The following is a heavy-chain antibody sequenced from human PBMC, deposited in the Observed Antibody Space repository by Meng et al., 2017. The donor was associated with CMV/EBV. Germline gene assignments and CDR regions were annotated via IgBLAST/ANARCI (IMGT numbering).Heavy chain of an antibody. CDR2: IYYSGST. V-gene: IGHV4-59*01. J-gene: IGHJ6*02. CDR3: ARGGGICSGGSCYPLGYYGMDV. D-gene: IGHD2-15*01. Sequence: SETLSLTCTVSGGSISSYYWSWIRQPPGKGLEWIGYIYYSGSTNYNPSLKSRVTISVDTTKNQFSLKLSSGTAADTAVYYCARGGGICSGGSCYPLGYYGMDVWGQGTTVTVSS. CDR1: GGSISSYY.